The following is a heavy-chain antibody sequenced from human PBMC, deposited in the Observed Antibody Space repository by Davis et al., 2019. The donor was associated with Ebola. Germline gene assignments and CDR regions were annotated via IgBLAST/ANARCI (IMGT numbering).Heavy chain of an antibody. V-gene: IGHV3-7*01. CDR1: GFTFRSYW. D-gene: IGHD2-2*01. Sequence: PGGSLRLSCAASGFTFRSYWMSWVRQAPGKGLEWVAKIKEDGSKKLEVDSVKGRFTISRDNAKDSLYLQMNSLRAEDTAVYYCARSSYQPDYWGQGTLVTVSS. CDR2: IKEDGSKK. CDR3: ARSSYQPDY. J-gene: IGHJ4*02.